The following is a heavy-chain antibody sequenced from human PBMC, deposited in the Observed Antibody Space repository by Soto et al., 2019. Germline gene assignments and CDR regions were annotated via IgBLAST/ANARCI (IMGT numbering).Heavy chain of an antibody. Sequence: QITLKESGPTLVKPTQTLTLTCTFSGFSLSPRGVGVGWIRQPPGRALEWLALIYWDDDKRYSPSLTSRLTTTKDATKSQVVLTMANKDPVDTATDDCAHVVVGVANYGMDVWGQGTTVTVSS. CDR2: IYWDDDK. V-gene: IGHV2-5*02. D-gene: IGHD2-15*01. CDR1: GFSLSPRGVG. J-gene: IGHJ6*02. CDR3: AHVVVGVANYGMDV.